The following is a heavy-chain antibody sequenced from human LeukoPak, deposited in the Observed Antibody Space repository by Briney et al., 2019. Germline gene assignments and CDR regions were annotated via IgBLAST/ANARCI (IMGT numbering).Heavy chain of an antibody. CDR3: ARESPYYYYIDV. Sequence: PSETLSLTCTVSGGSISSSSYYWGWIRQPPGKGLEWIGSIYYSGSTYYNPSLKSRVTISVDTSKNQFSLKLSSVTAADTAVYYCARESPYYYYIDVWGKGTTVTVSS. J-gene: IGHJ6*03. V-gene: IGHV4-39*07. CDR2: IYYSGST. CDR1: GGSISSSSYY.